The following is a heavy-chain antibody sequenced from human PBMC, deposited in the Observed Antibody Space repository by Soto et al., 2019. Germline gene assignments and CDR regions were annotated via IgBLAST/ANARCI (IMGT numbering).Heavy chain of an antibody. Sequence: QVQLVESGGGVVQPGRSLRLSCAASGFTFSSYAMHWVRQAPXXXXXXXXVISYDGSNKYYADSVKGRFTISRDNSKXXXXXXXXXXXXXXXXXXXXXXXXXXXXXGXCXTFDYWGQGTLVTVSS. CDR3: XXXXXXXXXGXCXTFDY. J-gene: IGHJ4*02. CDR2: ISYDGSNK. V-gene: IGHV3-30-3*01. CDR1: GFTFSSYA.